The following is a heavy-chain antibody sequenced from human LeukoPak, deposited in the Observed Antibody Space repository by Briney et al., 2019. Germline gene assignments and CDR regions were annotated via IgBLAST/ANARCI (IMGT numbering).Heavy chain of an antibody. Sequence: PSETLSLTCAVSGYSISSGYYWGWIRQPPGKGLEWIGIIYHSGSTYYNPSLKSRVTISVDTSKNQFSLKLSSVTAADTAVYYCARHPAGGTFIGYYMDVWGKGTTVTVSS. CDR3: ARHPAGGTFIGYYMDV. D-gene: IGHD6-13*01. J-gene: IGHJ6*03. CDR2: IYHSGST. CDR1: GYSISSGYY. V-gene: IGHV4-38-2*01.